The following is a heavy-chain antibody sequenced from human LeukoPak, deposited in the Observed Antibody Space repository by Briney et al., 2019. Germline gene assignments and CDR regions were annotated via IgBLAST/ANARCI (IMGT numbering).Heavy chain of an antibody. J-gene: IGHJ3*02. V-gene: IGHV4-39*01. CDR3: ATHRRSGSGGSENAFEI. Sequence: SETLSLTCTVSGGSIGNSPYFWGWIRQPPGKGLEWVGSIYYTGSTYYNPSLKSRLTLSVDTSTNQFSLKLNSVTAADTAIYYCATHRRSGSGGSENAFEIWGQGTMVTVSS. D-gene: IGHD5-12*01. CDR2: IYYTGST. CDR1: GGSIGNSPYF.